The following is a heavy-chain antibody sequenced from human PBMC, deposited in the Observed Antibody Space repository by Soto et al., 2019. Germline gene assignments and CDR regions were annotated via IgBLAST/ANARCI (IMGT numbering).Heavy chain of an antibody. Sequence: QVQLVESGGGVVQPGRSLRLSCAVSGFTVSTYGMHWVRQAPGKGLEWVAVISRDGGTKYYADSVKGRFTISRDNFRNKLFLEMKSLRGDDMAVYYLTCEVASGYWGQGTLVTVSS. D-gene: IGHD2-21*01. J-gene: IGHJ4*02. CDR1: GFTVSTYG. V-gene: IGHV3-30*03. CDR2: ISRDGGTK. CDR3: TCEVASGY.